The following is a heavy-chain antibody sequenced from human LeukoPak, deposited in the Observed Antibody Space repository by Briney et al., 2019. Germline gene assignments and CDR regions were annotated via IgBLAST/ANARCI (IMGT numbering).Heavy chain of an antibody. J-gene: IGHJ6*03. D-gene: IGHD1-1*01. V-gene: IGHV3-21*01. CDR2: ISSSSSYI. CDR1: GFTFSSYS. Sequence: GGSLRLSCAASGFTFSSYSMNWVRQAPGKGLEWVSSISSSSSYIYYADSVKGRFTISRDGSRNTMYLQMDSLRAEDTAVYHCARDIWNDGNYYMDVWGKGTTVTVSS. CDR3: ARDIWNDGNYYMDV.